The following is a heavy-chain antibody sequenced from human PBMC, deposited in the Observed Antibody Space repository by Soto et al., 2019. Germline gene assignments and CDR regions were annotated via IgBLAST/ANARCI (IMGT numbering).Heavy chain of an antibody. CDR1: GYTFITYD. V-gene: IGHV1-8*01. D-gene: IGHD1-1*01. Sequence: GASVKVSCKASGYTFITYDINWVRQATGQGLEWMGWMNPSNGNAGYAQKFQGRLTMTRNTSKSIAYLQMNSLKTEDTGVYYCTRLNWNEVALDYWGQGTLVTVSS. CDR3: TRLNWNEVALDY. J-gene: IGHJ4*02. CDR2: MNPSNGNA.